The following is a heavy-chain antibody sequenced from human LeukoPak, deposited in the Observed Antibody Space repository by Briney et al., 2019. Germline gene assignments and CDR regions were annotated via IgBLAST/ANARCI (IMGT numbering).Heavy chain of an antibody. CDR2: INHSGST. Sequence: PSETLSLICSVSGGSISDYYWSWIRQPPGKGLEWIGEINHSGSTNYNPSLKSRVTISVDTSKNQFSLKLSSVTAADTAVYYCARGVYYYGSGSYYYWAQATRVTVSS. D-gene: IGHD3-10*01. J-gene: IGHJ4*02. CDR1: GGSISDYY. CDR3: ARGVYYYGSGSYYY. V-gene: IGHV4-34*01.